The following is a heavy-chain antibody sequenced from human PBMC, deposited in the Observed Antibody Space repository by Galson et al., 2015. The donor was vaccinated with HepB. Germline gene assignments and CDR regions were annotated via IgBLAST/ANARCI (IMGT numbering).Heavy chain of an antibody. J-gene: IGHJ4*02. CDR1: GYSFTSYY. CDR2: INPRGGTT. V-gene: IGHV1-46*01. CDR3: ARTASLDPWSGLSRAFDY. D-gene: IGHD3-3*01. Sequence: SVKVSCKASGYSFTSYYIHWVRQAPGQGLEWMGIINPRGGTTTYAQKFQGRVTMTSDTSTSTVYMELSSLGPEETAVYFCARTASLDPWSGLSRAFDYWSQGTLVAVSS.